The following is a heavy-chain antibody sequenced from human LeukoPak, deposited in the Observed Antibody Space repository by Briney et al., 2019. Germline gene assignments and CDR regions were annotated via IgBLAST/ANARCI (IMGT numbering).Heavy chain of an antibody. D-gene: IGHD3-9*01. V-gene: IGHV1-18*01. CDR1: GYTFTSYG. J-gene: IGHJ4*02. Sequence: GASEKVSCKASGYTFTSYGISWVRQAPGQGLEWMGWISACNGNTNFAEKLQGRVTMTTDTSTSTAYIDLRSLRSDDTAVYYCARDQAATNTQVRFCLDWGQGTLVT. CDR2: ISACNGNT. CDR3: ARDQAATNTQVRFCLD.